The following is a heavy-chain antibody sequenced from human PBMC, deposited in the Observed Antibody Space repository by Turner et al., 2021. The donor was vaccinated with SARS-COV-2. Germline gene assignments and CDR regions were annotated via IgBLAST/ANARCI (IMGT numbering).Heavy chain of an antibody. CDR1: GFSLSTSGAG. CDR2: IYWDDDK. Sequence: QFTLSESGPTLVKDTQTLTLTCTFSGFSLSTSGAGVGWIRQPPGKALEWLALIYWDDDKRYSPSLKSRLPITKDPSKDQVVLTMTNMYPVDTATYYCAHKVVVAIFDYWGQGTLVTVSS. J-gene: IGHJ4*02. D-gene: IGHD2-15*01. V-gene: IGHV2-5*02. CDR3: AHKVVVAIFDY.